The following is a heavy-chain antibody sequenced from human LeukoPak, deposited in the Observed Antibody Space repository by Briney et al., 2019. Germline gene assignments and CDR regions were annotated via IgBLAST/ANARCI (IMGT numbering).Heavy chain of an antibody. V-gene: IGHV3-64*01. CDR3: ARYGAGSCYDY. CDR1: GFTFS. CDR2: ISTDGGST. D-gene: IGHD2-15*01. Sequence: GGSLRLSCAASGFTFSMHWVRQAPGKGLEYVSAISTDGGSTYYANSVKGRFTISRDNSKNMLYLQMGSLRPEDMAVYYCARYGAGSCYDYWGQGTLVTVSS. J-gene: IGHJ4*02.